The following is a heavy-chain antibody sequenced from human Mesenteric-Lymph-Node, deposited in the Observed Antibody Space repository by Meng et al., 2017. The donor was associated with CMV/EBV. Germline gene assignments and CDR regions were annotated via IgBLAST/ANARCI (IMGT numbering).Heavy chain of an antibody. CDR2: TYYMSEWNN. V-gene: IGHV6-1*01. J-gene: IGHJ4*02. CDR3: ARDPGYCTSSSCYLGRFDY. Sequence: SETLSLTCAISGDSVSSYSVAWNWIRQSPSRGLEWLGRTYYMSEWNNDYAESVKGRITINPDTSRNQFSLQLKSVTPEDTAVYYCARDPGYCTSSSCYLGRFDYWGQGSLVTVSS. D-gene: IGHD2-2*01. CDR1: GDSVSSYSVA.